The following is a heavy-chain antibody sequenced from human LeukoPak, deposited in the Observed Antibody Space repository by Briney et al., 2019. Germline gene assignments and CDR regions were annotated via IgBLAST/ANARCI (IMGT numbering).Heavy chain of an antibody. CDR2: ISYGGSNK. J-gene: IGHJ4*02. CDR1: GFTFSSYA. Sequence: GGSLRLSCAASGFTFSSYAMHWVRQAPGKGLEWVAVISYGGSNKYYADSVKGRFTISRDNSKNTLYLQMNSLRAEDTAVYYCARDSLGYCSSTSCYVGGYWGQGTLVTVSS. CDR3: ARDSLGYCSSTSCYVGGY. V-gene: IGHV3-30-3*01. D-gene: IGHD2-2*01.